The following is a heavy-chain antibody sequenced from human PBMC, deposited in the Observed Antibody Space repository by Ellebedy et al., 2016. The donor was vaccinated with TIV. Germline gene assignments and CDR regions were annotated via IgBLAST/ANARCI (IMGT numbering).Heavy chain of an antibody. CDR1: GFSVRASY. CDR2: PYSGDSP. D-gene: IGHD2-15*01. CDR3: ARTDCSGRSCYSFFQY. J-gene: IGHJ1*01. V-gene: IGHV3-53*01. Sequence: PGGSLRLSCVASGFSVRASYMYWVRQAPGKGLEWVSPPYSGDSPSYADSVKGRFTISRDDSGDSLYLQMHSLRAEDTAIYYCARTDCSGRSCYSFFQYWGQGTPVTVSS.